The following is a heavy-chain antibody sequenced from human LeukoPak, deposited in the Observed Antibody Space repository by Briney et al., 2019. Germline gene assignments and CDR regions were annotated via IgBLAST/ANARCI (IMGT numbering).Heavy chain of an antibody. V-gene: IGHV4-59*01. Sequence: SETLSLTCTVSGGSINSFYWSWIRQSPGKGLEWIGYISFSGSATYNPSLKSRVTISVDTSKNQFSLNLTSVTAADTAFYYRASAALGGWFAPWGQGTLVTVSS. CDR2: ISFSGSA. CDR3: ASAALGGWFAP. J-gene: IGHJ5*02. CDR1: GGSINSFY.